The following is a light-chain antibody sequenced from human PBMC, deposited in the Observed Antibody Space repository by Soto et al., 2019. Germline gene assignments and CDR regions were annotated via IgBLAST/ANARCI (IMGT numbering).Light chain of an antibody. J-gene: IGKJ4*01. CDR2: DAS. V-gene: IGKV3-11*01. CDR3: KQRSNWPST. CDR1: QSVSSY. Sequence: EIVLTQSPATLSLSPGERAALSCRASQSVSSYLAWYQQKPGQAPRLLIYDASKRATGIPARFSGSGSGTDFTLTISSLEPEDFASYFCKQRSNWPSTFGGGTKVEI.